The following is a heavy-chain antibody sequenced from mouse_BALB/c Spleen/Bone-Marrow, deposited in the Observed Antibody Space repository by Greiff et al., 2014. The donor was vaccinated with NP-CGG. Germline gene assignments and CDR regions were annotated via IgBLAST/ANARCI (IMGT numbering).Heavy chain of an antibody. CDR3: ATDLDY. J-gene: IGHJ2*01. Sequence: VQLQESGAELVRPGVSVKISCKGSGYTFTDYAMHWVKQSHAKSLEWIGVISTYYGDATYNQKFEGKATMTVDKSSSTAYMELARLTSEDSAIYYCATDLDYWGQGTPLTVSS. V-gene: IGHV1S137*01. CDR2: ISTYYGDA. CDR1: GYTFTDYA.